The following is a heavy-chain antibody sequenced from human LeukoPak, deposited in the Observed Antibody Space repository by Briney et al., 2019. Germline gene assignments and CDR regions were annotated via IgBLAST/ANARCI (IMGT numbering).Heavy chain of an antibody. V-gene: IGHV1-69*04. Sequence: GASVKVSCKASGGTFSSYAISWVQQAPGQGLEWMGRIIPILGIANYARKFQGRVTITADKSTSTAYMELSSLRSEDTAVYYCARDGSAYDYVWGTYRITDINWGQGTLVTVSS. CDR2: IIPILGIA. CDR3: ARDGSAYDYVWGTYRITDIN. CDR1: GGTFSSYA. J-gene: IGHJ4*02. D-gene: IGHD3-16*02.